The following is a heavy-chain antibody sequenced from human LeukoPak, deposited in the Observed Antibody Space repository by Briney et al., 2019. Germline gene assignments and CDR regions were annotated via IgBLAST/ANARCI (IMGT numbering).Heavy chain of an antibody. D-gene: IGHD5-24*01. CDR3: AREKGAITSFDY. Sequence: GGSLRLSCAASGFTFSSYAMHWVRQAPGKGLEWVAVISYDGSNKYYADSVKGRFTISRDNSKNTLYLQMNSLRAEDTAVYYCAREKGAITSFDYWGQGTLVTVSS. CDR2: ISYDGSNK. J-gene: IGHJ4*02. CDR1: GFTFSSYA. V-gene: IGHV3-30-3*01.